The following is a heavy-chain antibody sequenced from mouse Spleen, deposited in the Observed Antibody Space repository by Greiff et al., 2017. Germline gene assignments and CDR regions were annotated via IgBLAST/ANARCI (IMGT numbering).Heavy chain of an antibody. CDR3: ARSGSSGYRGHFDY. Sequence: DVKLQESGPGLVKPSQSLSLTCSVTGYSITSGYYWNWIRQFPGNKLEWMGYISYDGSNNYNPSLKNRISITRDTSKNQFFLKLNSVTTEDTATYYCARSGSSGYRGHFDYWGQGTTLTVSS. D-gene: IGHD3-2*02. CDR2: ISYDGSN. CDR1: GYSITSGYY. J-gene: IGHJ2*01. V-gene: IGHV3-6*01.